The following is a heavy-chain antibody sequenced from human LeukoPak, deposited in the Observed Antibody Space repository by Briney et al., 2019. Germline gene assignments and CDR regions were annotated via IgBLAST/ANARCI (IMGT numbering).Heavy chain of an antibody. CDR3: ARVLPPSYTMVRGVLDY. CDR1: GFTFSSYS. V-gene: IGHV3-48*04. D-gene: IGHD3-10*01. CDR2: ISSSSSTI. J-gene: IGHJ4*02. Sequence: QTGGSLRLSFAASGFTFSSYSMNWVRQAPGKGLEWVSYISSSSSTIYYADSVKGRFTISRDNAKNSLYLQMNSLRAEDTAVYYCARVLPPSYTMVRGVLDYWGQGTLVTVSS.